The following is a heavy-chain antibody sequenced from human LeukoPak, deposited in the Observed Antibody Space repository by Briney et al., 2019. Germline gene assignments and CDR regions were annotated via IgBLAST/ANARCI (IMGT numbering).Heavy chain of an antibody. Sequence: GGSLRLSCAASGFTFSSYGMHWVRQAPGKGLEWVAVIWYDGSNKYYADSVKGRFTISRDNSKNTLYLQMNSLRAEDTAVYYCARDKWLVNRTPINKYYYYYYGMDVWGQGTTVTVSS. D-gene: IGHD6-19*01. CDR1: GFTFSSYG. CDR2: IWYDGSNK. J-gene: IGHJ6*02. V-gene: IGHV3-33*01. CDR3: ARDKWLVNRTPINKYYYYYYGMDV.